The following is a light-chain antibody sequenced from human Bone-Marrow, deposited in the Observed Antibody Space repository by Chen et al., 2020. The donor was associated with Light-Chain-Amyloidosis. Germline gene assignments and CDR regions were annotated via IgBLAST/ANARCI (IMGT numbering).Light chain of an antibody. Sequence: EIVLTQSPGTLSLSPGEGANLSCRASQTISSNYLTWYQQKFGQAPRLLIYGSSSRATGIPDRFTGSGSGTDFTRTINRLEPEDLAMYYCQQYGTSPLTFGGGTKVEI. CDR2: GSS. V-gene: IGKV3-20*01. CDR1: QTISSNY. CDR3: QQYGTSPLT. J-gene: IGKJ4*01.